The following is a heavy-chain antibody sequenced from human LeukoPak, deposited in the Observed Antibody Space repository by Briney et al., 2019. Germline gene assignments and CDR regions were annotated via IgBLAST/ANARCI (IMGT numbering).Heavy chain of an antibody. J-gene: IGHJ4*02. CDR2: ISGSGGST. Sequence: GGSLRLSCAASGFTFSSYAMHWVRQAPGKGLEWVSAISGSGGSTYYADSVKGRFTISRDNSKNTLYLQMNSLRAEDTAVYYCAKDKYYYDSSGYQFDYWGQGTLVTVSS. CDR1: GFTFSSYA. V-gene: IGHV3-23*01. D-gene: IGHD3-22*01. CDR3: AKDKYYYDSSGYQFDY.